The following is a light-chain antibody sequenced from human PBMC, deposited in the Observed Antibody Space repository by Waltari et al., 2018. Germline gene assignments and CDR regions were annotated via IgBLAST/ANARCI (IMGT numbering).Light chain of an antibody. CDR3: QQYYTYPWT. V-gene: IGKV1-5*03. J-gene: IGKJ1*01. CDR2: RAS. Sequence: IHITHSPSTLSASLLYRVTITCRASQSISSWLAWLQQKPGRAPKLLIYRASSLESGVPSRFSGSGSGTEFTLTISSLQPDDFATYYCQQYYTYPWTFGQGTKVDIK. CDR1: QSISSW.